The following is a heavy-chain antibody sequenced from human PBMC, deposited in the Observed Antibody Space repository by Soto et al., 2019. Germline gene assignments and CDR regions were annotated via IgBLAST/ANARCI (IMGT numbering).Heavy chain of an antibody. CDR2: ITPDGNRK. Sequence: EVLLVESGGHLVQPGASLRLSCTASGFTFSDSWTSWVRRAPGTGLEWVANITPDGNRKFYVDSVKGRVTISRDNADKMLYRQVNSLRVDDTAVYYWAASGGGHWGQGTLVTVSS. J-gene: IGHJ4*02. CDR1: GFTFSDSW. D-gene: IGHD3-16*01. CDR3: AASGGGH. V-gene: IGHV3-7*05.